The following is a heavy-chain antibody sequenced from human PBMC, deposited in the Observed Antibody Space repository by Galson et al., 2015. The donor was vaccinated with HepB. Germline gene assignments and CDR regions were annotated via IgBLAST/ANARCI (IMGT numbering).Heavy chain of an antibody. CDR1: GFTFSNAW. J-gene: IGHJ4*02. CDR2: IKSKTDGGTT. D-gene: IGHD2-2*01. Sequence: SLRLSCAASGFTFSNAWMSWVRQAPGKGLEWVGRIKSKTDGGTTDYAAPVKGRFTISRDDSKNTLYLQMNSLKTEDTAVYYCTTFQPWGIVVVPAAIVLFDYWGQGTLVTVSS. CDR3: TTFQPWGIVVVPAAIVLFDY. V-gene: IGHV3-15*01.